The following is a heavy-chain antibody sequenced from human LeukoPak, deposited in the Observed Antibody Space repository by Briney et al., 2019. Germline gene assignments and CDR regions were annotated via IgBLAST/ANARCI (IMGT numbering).Heavy chain of an antibody. J-gene: IGHJ3*02. D-gene: IGHD3-22*01. CDR3: ARTAYYYDSSGYDDAFDI. CDR2: ISRSGSTR. CDR1: GITFSNYA. Sequence: GGSLRLSCAASGITFSNYAMSWIRQAPGKGLEWVSHISRSGSTRYYADSLKGRFTISRDNAKNSLYLQMNSLRAEDTAVYYCARTAYYYDSSGYDDAFDIWGQGTMVTVSS. V-gene: IGHV3-11*01.